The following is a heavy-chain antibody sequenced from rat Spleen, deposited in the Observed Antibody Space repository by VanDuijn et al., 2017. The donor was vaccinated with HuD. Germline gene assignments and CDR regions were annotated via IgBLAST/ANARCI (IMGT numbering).Heavy chain of an antibody. CDR1: GFSLTSFH. J-gene: IGHJ3*01. CDR3: TSPFRWFAY. V-gene: IGHV2-32*01. CDR2: VWSDGDT. Sequence: QVQLRESGPGLVQPSQTLSLTCTVSGFSLTSFHVHWVRQHPGKGLEWMGVVWSDGDTPYNSSLTSRLSISRDTSKSQVYLKMNSLQTEDTAIYFCTSPFRWFAYWGQGTLVTVSS.